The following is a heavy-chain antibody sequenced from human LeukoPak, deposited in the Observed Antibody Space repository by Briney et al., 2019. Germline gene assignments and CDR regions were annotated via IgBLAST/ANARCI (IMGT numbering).Heavy chain of an antibody. J-gene: IGHJ5*02. V-gene: IGHV3-66*01. D-gene: IGHD2-21*02. CDR1: GFTFSSYA. Sequence: QTGGSLRLSCAASGFTFSSYAMIWVRQAPGKGLEWVSSIYRDGSTYYADSVKGRFTISRDNSKNTLNLQMNNLRVEDTAVYYCARVMTAITNWFDPWGQGTLVTVSS. CDR3: ARVMTAITNWFDP. CDR2: IYRDGST.